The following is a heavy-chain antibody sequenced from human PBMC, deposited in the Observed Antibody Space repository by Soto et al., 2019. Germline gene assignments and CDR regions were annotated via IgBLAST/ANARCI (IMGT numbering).Heavy chain of an antibody. CDR1: GFTFGSYA. CDR3: ARSAGSCSSTSWYPYLFDP. Sequence: VQVLQSGGGLVQPGESLRLTCEASGFTFGSYAMSWVRQAPGKGLEWVSVITAGGHDTYYVDSVKGRFTVSRDNSRNMVYLQMNRLRAEDTAVYFCARSAGSCSSTSWYPYLFDPWGRGALVTVSS. CDR2: ITAGGHDT. V-gene: IGHV3-23*01. D-gene: IGHD2-2*01. J-gene: IGHJ5*02.